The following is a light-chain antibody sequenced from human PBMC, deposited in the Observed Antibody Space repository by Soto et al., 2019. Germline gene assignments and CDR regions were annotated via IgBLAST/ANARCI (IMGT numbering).Light chain of an antibody. CDR1: SSDVGGYNY. J-gene: IGLJ2*01. Sequence: QSSLTQPASVSGSPGQSITISCTGTSSDVGGYNYVSWYQQHPGKAPKLMIYEVSNRPSGVSNRFSGSKSGNTASLTISGLQAGEEADYYCSSYTGSSVVFGGGTKVTAL. V-gene: IGLV2-14*01. CDR2: EVS. CDR3: SSYTGSSVV.